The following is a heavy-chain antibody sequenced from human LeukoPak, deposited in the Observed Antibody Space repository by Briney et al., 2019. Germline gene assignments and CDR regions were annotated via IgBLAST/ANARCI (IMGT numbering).Heavy chain of an antibody. J-gene: IGHJ4*02. CDR1: GGSFSGYY. Sequence: SETLSLTCAVYGGSFSGYYWSWIRQPPGKGLEWIGEINHSGSTNYNPSLKSRVTISVDTSKNQFSLKLSSVTAADTAVYYCARGGLKLGKRRYRLYYFDYWGQGTLVTVSS. CDR2: INHSGST. CDR3: ARGGLKLGKRRYRLYYFDY. V-gene: IGHV4-34*01. D-gene: IGHD3/OR15-3a*01.